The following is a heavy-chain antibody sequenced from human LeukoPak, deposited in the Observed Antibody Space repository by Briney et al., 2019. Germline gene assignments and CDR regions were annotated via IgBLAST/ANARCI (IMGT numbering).Heavy chain of an antibody. D-gene: IGHD5-12*01. J-gene: IGHJ4*02. CDR3: ARLYSGYDLFDY. CDR1: GFTFSDYY. V-gene: IGHV3-11*04. CDR2: ISSSGSII. Sequence: KAGGSLRLSCAASGFTFSDYYMNWIRQAPGKGLEWVSYISSSGSIIYYADSVKGRFTISRDNAKNSLYLQMNSLRAEDTAVYYCARLYSGYDLFDYWAREPWSPSPQ.